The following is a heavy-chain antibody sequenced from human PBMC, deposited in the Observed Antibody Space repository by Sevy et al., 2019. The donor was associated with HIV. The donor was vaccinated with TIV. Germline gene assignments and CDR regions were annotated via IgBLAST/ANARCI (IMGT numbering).Heavy chain of an antibody. CDR1: GGSISRGGYY. CDR2: ISYSGST. CDR3: AREMGDS. J-gene: IGHJ4*02. Sequence: SETLSLTCTVSGGSISRGGYYWSWIRQHPGKGLEWIGYISYSGSTSYNPSLKSRLTISVHTSKNQFSLRLTSVIAADTAVYYCAREMGDSWGQGILVTVSS. V-gene: IGHV4-31*03.